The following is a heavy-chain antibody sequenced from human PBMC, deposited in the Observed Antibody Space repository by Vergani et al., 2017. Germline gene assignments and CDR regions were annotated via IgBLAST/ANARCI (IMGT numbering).Heavy chain of an antibody. V-gene: IGHV1-2*02. CDR1: GYTFTGYY. J-gene: IGHJ6*02. D-gene: IGHD2-2*01. Sequence: QVQLVQSGAEVKKPGASVKVSCKASGYTFTGYYMHWVRQAPGQGLEWMGWINPNSGGTNYAQKVQGRVTMTRDTSISTAYMELSRLRSDDTAVYYCARDLPPIVVVPAAMDVWGQGTTVTVSS. CDR3: ARDLPPIVVVPAAMDV. CDR2: INPNSGGT.